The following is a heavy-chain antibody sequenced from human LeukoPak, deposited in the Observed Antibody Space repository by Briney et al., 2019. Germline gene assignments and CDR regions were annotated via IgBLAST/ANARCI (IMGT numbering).Heavy chain of an antibody. Sequence: GASVKVSYTPFQPTYSLLATMPGPESPGQGLEWMGWINPDSGGTNYAQKFQGRVTMTRDTSISTAYMDLHMMRSDDTAVYVCASSRVRGASSGTHFDYWGQGTLVTVSS. CDR3: ASSRVRGASSGTHFDY. CDR2: INPDSGGT. D-gene: IGHD3-22*01. J-gene: IGHJ4*02. V-gene: IGHV1-2*02. CDR1: QPTYSLLA.